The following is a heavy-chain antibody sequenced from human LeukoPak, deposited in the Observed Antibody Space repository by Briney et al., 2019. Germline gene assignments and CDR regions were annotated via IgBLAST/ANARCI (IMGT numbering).Heavy chain of an antibody. V-gene: IGHV4-30-2*01. CDR3: ARQGDGGQQLATDY. CDR1: GGSISSGGYS. CDR2: IYHSGST. D-gene: IGHD6-13*01. J-gene: IGHJ4*02. Sequence: SQTLSLTCAVSGGSISSGGYSWSWIRQPPGKGLEWIGYIYHSGSTYYNPSLKSRVTISVDRSKNQFSLKLSSVTAADTAVYYCARQGDGGQQLATDYWGQGTLVTVSS.